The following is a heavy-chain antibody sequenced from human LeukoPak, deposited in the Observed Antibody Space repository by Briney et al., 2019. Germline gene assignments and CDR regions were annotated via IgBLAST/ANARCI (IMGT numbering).Heavy chain of an antibody. CDR2: ISGSGGST. Sequence: GGTLRLSCAASGFTFSSYGMSWVRQAPGKGLEWVSAISGSGGSTYYADSVKGRFTISRDNSKNTLYLQMNSLRAEDTAVYYCAKIAETSGSYGQGYDYWGQGTLVTVSS. CDR3: AKIAETSGSYGQGYDY. CDR1: GFTFSSYG. J-gene: IGHJ4*02. V-gene: IGHV3-23*01. D-gene: IGHD1-26*01.